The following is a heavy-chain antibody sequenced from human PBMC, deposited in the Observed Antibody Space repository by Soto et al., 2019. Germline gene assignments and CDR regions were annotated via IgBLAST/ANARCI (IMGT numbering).Heavy chain of an antibody. Sequence: EVQLVESGGGLVKPGGSLRLSCAASGFTFSSYSMNWVRQAPGKGLEWVSSISSSSGYIYYADSVKGRFTISRDNAKNSLYLQMNSLRAEDTAVYYCASVGVYCSSTSCYVGGFDYWGQGTLVTVSS. CDR1: GFTFSSYS. D-gene: IGHD2-2*01. J-gene: IGHJ4*02. CDR2: ISSSSGYI. CDR3: ASVGVYCSSTSCYVGGFDY. V-gene: IGHV3-21*01.